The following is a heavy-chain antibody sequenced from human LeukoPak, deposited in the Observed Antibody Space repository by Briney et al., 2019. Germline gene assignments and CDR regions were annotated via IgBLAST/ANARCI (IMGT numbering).Heavy chain of an antibody. J-gene: IGHJ5*02. CDR3: TSGIIVVVAARRVWFDP. Sequence: PGRSLRLSCIASGFTFGDYAMSWVRQAPGKGLEWVGFIRSKAYGGTTEYAASVKGRFTISRDDSKSIAYLQMNSLKTEDTAVYYCTSGIIVVVAARRVWFDPWGQGTLVTVSS. D-gene: IGHD2-15*01. CDR1: GFTFGDYA. CDR2: IRSKAYGGTT. V-gene: IGHV3-49*04.